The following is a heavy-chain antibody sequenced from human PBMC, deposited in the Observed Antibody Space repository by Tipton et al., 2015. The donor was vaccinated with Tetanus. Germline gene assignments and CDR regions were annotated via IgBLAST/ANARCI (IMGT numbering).Heavy chain of an antibody. D-gene: IGHD3-10*01. CDR1: GFTFSSYA. J-gene: IGHJ5*01. V-gene: IGHV3-30*04. CDR3: ARGRKGSRDTVDRGPTRKKYNWFDS. CDR2: ISYDGSNK. Sequence: SLRLSCAASGFTFSSYAMHWVRQAPGKGLEWVAVISYDGSNKYYADSVKGRFTISRDNSKNTLYLQMNSLRAEDTAVYYCARGRKGSRDTVDRGPTRKKYNWFDSWGQGTLVTVPS.